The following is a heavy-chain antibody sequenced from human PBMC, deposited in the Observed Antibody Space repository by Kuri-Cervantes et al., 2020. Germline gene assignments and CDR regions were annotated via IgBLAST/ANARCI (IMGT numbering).Heavy chain of an antibody. CDR1: GASFSSFY. CDR2: INHSGNT. Sequence: ESLKISCAVYGASFSSFYWSWIRQPPGKGLEWIGEINHSGNTFYNPSLKSRVTISVDTSNNQFSLKLSSVTAADTAVYYCARVADGYYNGYYFDFWGQGTLVTVSS. J-gene: IGHJ4*02. CDR3: ARVADGYYNGYYFDF. D-gene: IGHD5-24*01. V-gene: IGHV4-34*01.